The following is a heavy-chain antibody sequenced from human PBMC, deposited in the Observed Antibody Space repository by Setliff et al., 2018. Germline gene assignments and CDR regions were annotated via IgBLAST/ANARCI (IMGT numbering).Heavy chain of an antibody. CDR1: GFTFSSYS. V-gene: IGHV3-23*01. D-gene: IGHD3-10*01. Sequence: GGSLRLSCAASGFTFSSYSMNWVRQAPGEGLEWGSYISSSGGSTYYADSVKGRFTISRDNSKNTLYLQMSSLRAEDTAVYYCAKNGFGVVALGVNNWFDPWGQGTLVTVSS. CDR2: ISSSGGST. CDR3: AKNGFGVVALGVNNWFDP. J-gene: IGHJ5*02.